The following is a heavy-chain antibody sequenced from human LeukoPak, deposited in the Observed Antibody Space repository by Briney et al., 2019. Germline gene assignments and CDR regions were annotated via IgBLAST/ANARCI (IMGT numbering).Heavy chain of an antibody. D-gene: IGHD1-26*01. CDR2: IIPIFGTA. J-gene: IGHJ3*02. Sequence: ASVKVSCKASGGTFSSYAISWVRQAPGQGLEWMGGIIPIFGTANYAQKFQGRVTITTDESTSTAYMELSSLRSEDTAVYYCARDALSGSYYVGAFDIWGQGTMVTVSS. V-gene: IGHV1-69*05. CDR1: GGTFSSYA. CDR3: ARDALSGSYYVGAFDI.